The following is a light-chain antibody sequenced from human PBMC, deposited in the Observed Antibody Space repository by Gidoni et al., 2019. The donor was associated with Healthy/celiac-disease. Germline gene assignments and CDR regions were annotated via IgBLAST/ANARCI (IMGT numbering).Light chain of an antibody. CDR3: QQYNSYPWT. V-gene: IGKV1-5*03. J-gene: IGKJ1*01. CDR2: KAS. Sequence: IQMTQSPSTLSASVGDTVTSTCRASQSISSWLAWYQPKPGKAPKLLIYKASSLESGVPSRFSGSGSGTEFTITISSLQPDDFATYYCQQYNSYPWTFGQGTKVEIK. CDR1: QSISSW.